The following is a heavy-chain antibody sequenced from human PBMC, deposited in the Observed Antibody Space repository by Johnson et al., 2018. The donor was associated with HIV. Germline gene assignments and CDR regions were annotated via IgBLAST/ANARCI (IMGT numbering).Heavy chain of an antibody. D-gene: IGHD6-6*01. CDR2: INWNGGSI. Sequence: EVQVVESGGGVARPGGSLRLSCVASGFTFDDYGMSWVRQAPGKGLEWVSGINWNGGSIHYADSVKGRFTISRDNAKKSLYLQMNSLRAEDTALYYCAREGLKQLERGDGDAFDIWGQGTMVTVSS. CDR1: GFTFDDYG. J-gene: IGHJ3*02. CDR3: AREGLKQLERGDGDAFDI. V-gene: IGHV3-20*04.